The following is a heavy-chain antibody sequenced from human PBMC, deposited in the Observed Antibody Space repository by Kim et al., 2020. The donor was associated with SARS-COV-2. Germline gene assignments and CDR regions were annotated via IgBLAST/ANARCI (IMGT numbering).Heavy chain of an antibody. V-gene: IGHV4-34*01. D-gene: IGHD5-18*01. CDR3: ARRRGYSYGYYYGMDV. J-gene: IGHJ6*02. Sequence: SHKSRVTISVDTSKNQVSLKLSSVTAADTAVYYCARRRGYSYGYYYGMDVWGQGTTVTVSS.